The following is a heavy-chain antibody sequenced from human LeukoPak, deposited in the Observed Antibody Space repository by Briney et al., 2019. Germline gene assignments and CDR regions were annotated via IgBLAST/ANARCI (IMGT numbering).Heavy chain of an antibody. D-gene: IGHD6-19*01. Sequence: PSETLSLTCTVSGGSISSGGYYWSWIRQHPGKGLEWIGYIYYSGSTYYSPSLKSRVTISVDTSKNQFSLKLSSVTAADTAVYYCSKDGAPYSSGWYHWGQGIMVTVSS. CDR3: SKDGAPYSSGWYH. J-gene: IGHJ5*02. CDR1: GGSISSGGYY. CDR2: IYYSGST. V-gene: IGHV4-31*03.